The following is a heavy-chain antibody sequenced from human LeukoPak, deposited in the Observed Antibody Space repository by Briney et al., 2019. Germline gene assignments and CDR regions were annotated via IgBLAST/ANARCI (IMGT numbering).Heavy chain of an antibody. CDR1: GYTFTSYD. CDR3: ASQVTVTTDFSDY. D-gene: IGHD4-17*01. J-gene: IGHJ4*02. Sequence: ASVKVSCKASGYTFTSYDNNWVRQATGQGLEWMGWMNPNSGNTGYAQKFQGRVTMTRNTSISTAYMELSSLRSEDTAVYYCASQVTVTTDFSDYWGQGTLVTVSS. CDR2: MNPNSGNT. V-gene: IGHV1-8*01.